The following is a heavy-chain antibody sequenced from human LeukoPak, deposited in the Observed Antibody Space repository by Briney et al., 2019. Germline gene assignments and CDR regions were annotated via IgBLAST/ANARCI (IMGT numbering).Heavy chain of an antibody. Sequence: ASVKVSCKASGGTFSSYAISWVRQAPGQGLEWMGWINPNSGGTNYAQKFQGRVTMTRDTSISTAYMELSRLRSDDTAVYYCASSITIFGVVNPYWGQGTLVTVSS. CDR2: INPNSGGT. CDR3: ASSITIFGVVNPY. J-gene: IGHJ4*02. V-gene: IGHV1-2*02. CDR1: GGTFSSYA. D-gene: IGHD3-3*01.